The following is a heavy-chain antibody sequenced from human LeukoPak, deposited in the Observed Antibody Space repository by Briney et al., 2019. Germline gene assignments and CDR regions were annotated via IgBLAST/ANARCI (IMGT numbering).Heavy chain of an antibody. CDR3: AIAVDGRGFWPFQH. CDR1: GHSIINSYY. D-gene: IGHD3-3*01. Sequence: SETLSLTCTVSGHSIINSYYWGWIRPSPGKGLEWIGSIYHTGSTYYNSFLKRRVTISVDTSTNQFCLQLKSVTAADTAVYYCAIAVDGRGFWPFQHWGQGTLVTVSS. CDR2: IYHTGST. V-gene: IGHV4-38-2*02. J-gene: IGHJ1*01.